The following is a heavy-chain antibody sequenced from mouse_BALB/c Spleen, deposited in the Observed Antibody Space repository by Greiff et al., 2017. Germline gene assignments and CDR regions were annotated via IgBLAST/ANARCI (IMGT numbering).Heavy chain of an antibody. D-gene: IGHD2-4*01. V-gene: IGHV1S135*01. CDR2: IDPFNGGT. J-gene: IGHJ4*01. CDR3: ARIYYDYLYAMDY. CDR1: GYSFTSYY. Sequence: VQLQQSGPELMKPGASVKISCKASGYSFTSYYMHWVKQSHGKSLEWIGYIDPFNGGTSYNQKFKGKATLTVDKSSSTAYMHLSSLTSEDSAVYYCARIYYDYLYAMDYWGQGTSVTVSS.